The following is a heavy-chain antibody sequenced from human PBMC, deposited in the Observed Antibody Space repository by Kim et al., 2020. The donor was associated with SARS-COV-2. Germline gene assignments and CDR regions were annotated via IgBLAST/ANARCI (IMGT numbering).Heavy chain of an antibody. V-gene: IGHV1-24*01. D-gene: IGHD2-2*01. CDR1: GYTLTELS. CDR2: FDPEDGET. CDR3: ATAAAVVVPAAMRGRDYYYYYGMDV. J-gene: IGHJ6*02. Sequence: ASVKVSCKVSGYTLTELSMHWVRQAPGKGLEWMGGFDPEDGETIYAQKFQGRVTMTEDTSTDTAYMELSSLRSEDTAVYYCATAAAVVVPAAMRGRDYYYYYGMDVWGQGTTVTVSS.